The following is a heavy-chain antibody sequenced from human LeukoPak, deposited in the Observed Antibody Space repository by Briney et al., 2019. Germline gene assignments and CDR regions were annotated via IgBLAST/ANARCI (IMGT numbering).Heavy chain of an antibody. CDR3: ARAYYYGSGRVFYFDY. Sequence: PSETLSRTCTVSGGSFSSYYWSWIRQPPGKGLEWIGYIYYSGSTNYNPSLKSRVTISVDTSKNQFSLKLSSVTAADTAVYYCARAYYYGSGRVFYFDYWGQGTLVTVSS. V-gene: IGHV4-59*01. D-gene: IGHD3-10*01. CDR2: IYYSGST. CDR1: GGSFSSYY. J-gene: IGHJ4*02.